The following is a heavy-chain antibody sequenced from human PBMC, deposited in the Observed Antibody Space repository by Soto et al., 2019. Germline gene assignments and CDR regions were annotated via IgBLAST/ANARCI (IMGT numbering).Heavy chain of an antibody. CDR3: AKERPTTTAFDY. V-gene: IGHV3-23*01. J-gene: IGHJ4*02. Sequence: LRLSCAASGFTFSRDGMSWVRQAPGKGLEWVSLITDNGRSTYYADSVKGRFTISRDNTKNTLFLQMNSLRAEDTAVYYCAKERPTTTAFDYWGQGALVTVSS. CDR2: ITDNGRST. CDR1: GFTFSRDG. D-gene: IGHD4-17*01.